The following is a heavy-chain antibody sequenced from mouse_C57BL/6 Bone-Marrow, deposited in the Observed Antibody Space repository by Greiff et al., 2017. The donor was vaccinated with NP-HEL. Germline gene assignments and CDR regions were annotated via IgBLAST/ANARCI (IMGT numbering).Heavy chain of an antibody. Sequence: VQLKQSGPELVKPGASVKISCKASGYTFTDYYINWVKQRPGQGLEWIGWIFPGSGSTYYNEKFKGKATLTVDKSSSTAYMLLSSLTSEDSAVYFCARRQFITTVVAPYWYFDVWGTGTTVTVSS. V-gene: IGHV1-75*01. CDR1: GYTFTDYY. J-gene: IGHJ1*03. D-gene: IGHD1-1*01. CDR3: ARRQFITTVVAPYWYFDV. CDR2: IFPGSGST.